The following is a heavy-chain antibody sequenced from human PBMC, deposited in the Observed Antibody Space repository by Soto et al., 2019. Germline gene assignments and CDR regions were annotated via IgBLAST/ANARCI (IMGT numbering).Heavy chain of an antibody. CDR1: GYTLTELS. V-gene: IGHV1-24*01. Sequence: ASVKVSCKVSGYTLTELSMHWVRQAPGKGLEWMGGFDPEDGETIYAQKFQGRVTMTEDTSTDTAYMELSGLRSEDTAVYYCATDSDGYSYGSFDYWGQGTLVTVSS. J-gene: IGHJ4*02. CDR3: ATDSDGYSYGSFDY. CDR2: FDPEDGET. D-gene: IGHD5-18*01.